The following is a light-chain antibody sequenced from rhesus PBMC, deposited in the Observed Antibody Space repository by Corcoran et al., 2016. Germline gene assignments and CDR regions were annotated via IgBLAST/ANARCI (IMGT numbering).Light chain of an antibody. Sequence: DIQMTQSPSSLSASVGDRVTITCRASQTIRRILAWYQQKEGKVPKRMIYAASILASGVPSRLSGSGSGTDFTLTISSVQPEDFAPYYCQQHNRHPFTFGPRTQLDIK. CDR2: AAS. V-gene: IGKV1S5*01. CDR3: QQHNRHPFT. J-gene: IGKJ3*01. CDR1: QTIRRI.